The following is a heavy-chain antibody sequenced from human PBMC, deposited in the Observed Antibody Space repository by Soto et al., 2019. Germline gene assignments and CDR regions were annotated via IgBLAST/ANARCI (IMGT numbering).Heavy chain of an antibody. D-gene: IGHD3-3*01. CDR1: GYTFTNYS. Sequence: ASVNVSCKASGYTFTNYSVSWVRQAPGQGLELMGWISAYNGNTNYPQKVQGRVTMTTDTSTSTAYMELRSLTSDDTAVYYRAIDRITIFDRDDIAAWGQGTTVTVSS. CDR3: AIDRITIFDRDDIAA. V-gene: IGHV1-18*01. CDR2: ISAYNGNT. J-gene: IGHJ6*02.